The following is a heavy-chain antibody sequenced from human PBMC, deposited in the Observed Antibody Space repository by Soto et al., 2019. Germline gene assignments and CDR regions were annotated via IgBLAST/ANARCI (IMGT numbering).Heavy chain of an antibody. CDR3: ASVVQAAMYYDYGMDV. CDR2: ISYDGSNK. D-gene: IGHD2-2*01. CDR1: GFTFSTYG. Sequence: QVQLVESGGGVVQPGRSLRLFCAASGFTFSTYGMHWVRQAPGKGLEWVAVISYDGSNKYYADSVKGRFTISRNNSKNXMYVQMNSLSAEDKAVYYRASVVQAAMYYDYGMDVWGQGPTVTVSS. V-gene: IGHV3-30*03. J-gene: IGHJ6*02.